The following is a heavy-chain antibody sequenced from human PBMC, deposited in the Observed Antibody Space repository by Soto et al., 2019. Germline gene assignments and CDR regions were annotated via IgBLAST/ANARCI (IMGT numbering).Heavy chain of an antibody. V-gene: IGHV1-2*04. CDR2: INPNSGGT. J-gene: IGHJ6*02. CDR3: AVVPAASYYYYYGMDV. D-gene: IGHD2-2*01. CDR1: GYTFTGYY. Sequence: ASVKVSCKASGYTFTGYYMHWVRQAPGQGLEWMGWINPNSGGTNYAQKFQGWVTMTRDTSISTAYMELSRLRSDDTAVYYCAVVPAASYYYYYGMDVWGQGTTVTVSS.